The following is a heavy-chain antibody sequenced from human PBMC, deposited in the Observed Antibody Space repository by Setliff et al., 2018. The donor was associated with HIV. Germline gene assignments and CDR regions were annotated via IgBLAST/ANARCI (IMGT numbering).Heavy chain of an antibody. Sequence: PGGSLRLSCAASGLTFITYTMHWVRQAPGKGLEWVAVISYGGSNEYYADSVKGRFTISRDNSKNTLYLQMNSLRPEDTAVYYCARDRGYSYGYDAFDIWGQGTMVTVSS. D-gene: IGHD5-18*01. CDR1: GLTFITYT. J-gene: IGHJ3*02. V-gene: IGHV3-30*01. CDR2: ISYGGSNE. CDR3: ARDRGYSYGYDAFDI.